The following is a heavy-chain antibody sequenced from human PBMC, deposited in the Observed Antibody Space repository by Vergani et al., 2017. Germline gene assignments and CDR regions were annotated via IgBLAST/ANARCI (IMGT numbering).Heavy chain of an antibody. CDR2: ISGSGGST. CDR1: GFTFSSYA. V-gene: IGHV3-23*01. J-gene: IGHJ4*02. CDR3: AKGSETIVVVPAAIGY. Sequence: EVQLLESGGGLVQPGGSLRLSCAASGFTFSSYAMSWVRQAPGKGLEWVSAISGSGGSTYYADSVKGRFTISRDNSKNTLYLQMNSLRAEDTAVYYCAKGSETIVVVPAAIGYWGQGTLVTVSS. D-gene: IGHD2-2*01.